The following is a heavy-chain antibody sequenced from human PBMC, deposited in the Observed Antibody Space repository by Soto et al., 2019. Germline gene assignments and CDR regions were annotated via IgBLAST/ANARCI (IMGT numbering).Heavy chain of an antibody. CDR2: IGPESGAT. V-gene: IGHV1-2*02. CDR1: GYTCTGHY. CDR3: GRGRSGQIVVFY. Sequence: ASLKVSCKASGYTCTGHYIHWVRQAPEQGPEWMGEIGPESGATRYAQRFQGRVTMTRDMSITTVYMELNNLSPDDTAVYYCGRGRSGQIVVFYWGQGTPVTVSS. J-gene: IGHJ4*02. D-gene: IGHD1-26*01.